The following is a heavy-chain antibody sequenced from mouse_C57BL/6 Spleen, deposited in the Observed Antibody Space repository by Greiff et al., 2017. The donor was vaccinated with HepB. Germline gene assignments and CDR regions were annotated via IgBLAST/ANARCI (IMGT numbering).Heavy chain of an antibody. V-gene: IGHV14-4*01. D-gene: IGHD2-5*01. CDR3: IAYYSNSAWFAY. CDR2: IDPENGDT. J-gene: IGHJ3*01. Sequence: VQLQQSGAELVRPGASVKLSCTASGFNIKDDYMHWVKQRPEQGLEWIGWIDPENGDTEDASKFQGKATITADTSSNTAYLQLSSLTSEDTAVYYCIAYYSNSAWFAYWGQGTLVTVSA. CDR1: GFNIKDDY.